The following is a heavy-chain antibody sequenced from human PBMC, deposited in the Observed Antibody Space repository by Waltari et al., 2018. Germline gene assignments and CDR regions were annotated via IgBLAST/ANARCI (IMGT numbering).Heavy chain of an antibody. D-gene: IGHD4-4*01. CDR2: IHPSTGNP. J-gene: IGHJ4*02. V-gene: IGHV7-4-1*02. Sequence: QVQLVQPVSELKKPGSSVIISCTASAYTFSTYAINWVRHAPGQGPQWMGVIHPSTGNPTYARDFIGRFVFSLDSSVTTAYLEISDLKTEDTAVYYCARGLRFTESLDSWGRGTLVTDSS. CDR1: AYTFSTYA. CDR3: ARGLRFTESLDS.